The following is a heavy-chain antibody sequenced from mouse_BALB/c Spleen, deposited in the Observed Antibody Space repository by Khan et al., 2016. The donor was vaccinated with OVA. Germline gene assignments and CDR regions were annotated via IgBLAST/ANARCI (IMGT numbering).Heavy chain of an antibody. V-gene: IGHV5-6-5*01. CDR2: ITSGGST. D-gene: IGHD2-4*01. CDR1: GFTFSSYA. Sequence: EVELVESGGGLVKPGGSLKLSYTASGFTFSSYAMSWVRLTPEKRLEWVASITSGGSTFYPDSVKGRFTISRDNARNILYLQMSSLRSEDTAIYYCKRTKYDYDGSPYGIDYWGQGTSVTVSS. J-gene: IGHJ4*01. CDR3: KRTKYDYDGSPYGIDY.